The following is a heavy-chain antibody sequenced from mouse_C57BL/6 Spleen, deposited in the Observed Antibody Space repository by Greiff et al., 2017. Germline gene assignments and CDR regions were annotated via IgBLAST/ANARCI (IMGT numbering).Heavy chain of an antibody. D-gene: IGHD2-14*01. CDR2: ISYDGSN. CDR1: GYSITSGYY. CDR3: ARANRNFDFDV. J-gene: IGHJ1*03. V-gene: IGHV3-6*01. Sequence: EVHLVESGPGLVKPSQSLSLTCSVTGYSITSGYYWNWIRQFPGNKLEWMGYISYDGSNNYNPSLKNRISITRDTSKNQFFLKLNSVTTEDTATYYCARANRNFDFDVWGTGTTVTVSS.